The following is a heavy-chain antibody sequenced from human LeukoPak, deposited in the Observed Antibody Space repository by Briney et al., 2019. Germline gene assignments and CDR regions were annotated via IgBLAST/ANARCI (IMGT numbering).Heavy chain of an antibody. CDR1: GGSISSSSYY. CDR2: IYYTGST. V-gene: IGHV4-39*01. CDR3: ARLEGGYSWIDP. D-gene: IGHD1-1*01. J-gene: IGHJ5*02. Sequence: SGTLSLTCTVSGGSISSSSYYWGWIRQPPGKGLEWIVTIYYTGSTYDNPSLKSRVTISVDTSRNQFSLKLSSVTAADTAVYYCARLEGGYSWIDPWGQGTLVTVSS.